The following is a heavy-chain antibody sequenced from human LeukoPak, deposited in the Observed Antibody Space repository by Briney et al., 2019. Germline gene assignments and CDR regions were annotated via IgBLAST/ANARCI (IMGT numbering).Heavy chain of an antibody. J-gene: IGHJ6*03. CDR3: ARDRSSGWTHPYYYYMDV. V-gene: IGHV4-4*07. CDR1: GGSISSYY. D-gene: IGHD6-19*01. CDR2: IYTSGST. Sequence: PSETLSLTCTASGGSISSYYWSWVRQPAGKGLEWVGGIYTSGSTNYNPSLKSRVTMSVDTSNNQFSLKLSSVTAADTAVYYCARDRSSGWTHPYYYYMDVWGKGTTVTVSS.